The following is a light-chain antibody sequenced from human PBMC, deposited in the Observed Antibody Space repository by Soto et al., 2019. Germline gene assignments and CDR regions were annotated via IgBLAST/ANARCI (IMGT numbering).Light chain of an antibody. V-gene: IGKV3-11*01. CDR2: DAS. CDR1: QSVRSS. CDR3: QQRSNWPLT. J-gene: IGKJ4*01. Sequence: EIVLTQSPATLYLSPGERATLSCRASQSVRSSVAWYQQNPGQAPRLLIYDASNRATGTPARFSGSGSGTDFTLTISRLKPEDFSVSYGQQRSNWPLTFGGVNKVEIK.